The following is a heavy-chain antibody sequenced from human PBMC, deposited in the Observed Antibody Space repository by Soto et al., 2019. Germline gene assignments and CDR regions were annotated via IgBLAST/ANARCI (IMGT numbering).Heavy chain of an antibody. CDR3: ARDSNYDILTGYYKADY. Sequence: GGSLRLSCAASGFTFSSYAMHWVRQAPGKGLEWVAVISYDGSNKYYADSVKGRFTISRDNSKNTLYLQMNSLRAEDTAVYYCARDSNYDILTGYYKADYWGQGTLVTVSS. J-gene: IGHJ4*02. V-gene: IGHV3-30-3*01. CDR1: GFTFSSYA. D-gene: IGHD3-9*01. CDR2: ISYDGSNK.